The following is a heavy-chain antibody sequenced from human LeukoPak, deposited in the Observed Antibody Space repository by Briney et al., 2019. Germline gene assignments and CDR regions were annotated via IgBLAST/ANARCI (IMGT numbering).Heavy chain of an antibody. D-gene: IGHD3-10*01. CDR2: INHSGST. J-gene: IGHJ4*02. CDR3: AGGDGYYYGSGSYYTPLDY. CDR1: GGSFSGYY. V-gene: IGHV4-34*01. Sequence: SETLSLTCAVYGGSFSGYYWTWIRQPPGKGLEWIGEINHSGSTNYNPSLKSRVTISVDTSKNQFSLKLSSVTAADTAVYYCAGGDGYYYGSGSYYTPLDYWGQGTLVTVSS.